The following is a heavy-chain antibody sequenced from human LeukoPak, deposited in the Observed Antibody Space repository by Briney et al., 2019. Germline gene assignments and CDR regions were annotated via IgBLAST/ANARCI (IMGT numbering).Heavy chain of an antibody. CDR2: IYYSGST. V-gene: IGHV4-28*01. CDR3: ARLCQVTTCAEFEY. CDR1: GYSISSSNW. J-gene: IGHJ4*02. Sequence: PSETLSLTCAVSGYSISSSNWWGWIRQPPGKGLEWIGYIYYSGSTFYNASFESRVTMSVDTSKNQFFLKLSSVTAADTAVYYCARLCQVTTCAEFEYWGQGILVTVSA. D-gene: IGHD4-17*01.